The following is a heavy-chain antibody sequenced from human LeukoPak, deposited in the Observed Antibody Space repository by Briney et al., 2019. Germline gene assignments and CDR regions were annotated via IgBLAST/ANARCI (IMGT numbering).Heavy chain of an antibody. CDR1: GYTFTGYY. CDR3: ARDVKLVSWIQLLLYYFDY. D-gene: IGHD5-18*01. J-gene: IGHJ4*02. V-gene: IGHV1-2*02. Sequence: ASVKVSCKASGYTFTGYYMHWVRQAPGQGLEWMGWINPNSGGTNYAQKFQGRVTMTRDTSISTAYMELSRLRSDDTAVYYCARDVKLVSWIQLLLYYFDYWGQGTLVTVSS. CDR2: INPNSGGT.